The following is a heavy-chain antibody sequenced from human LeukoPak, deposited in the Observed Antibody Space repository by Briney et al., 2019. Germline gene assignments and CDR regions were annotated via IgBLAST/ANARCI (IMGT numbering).Heavy chain of an antibody. CDR2: ISGSGANT. CDR3: AKAFEYSSSYNWFDP. Sequence: GGSLRLSCAASGFTFSSYAMGWVRQAPGKGLEWVSAISGSGANTYYADSVKGRFTISRDNSKNTLYLQMNSLRADDTAVYYCAKAFEYSSSYNWFDPWGQGTLVTVSS. D-gene: IGHD6-6*01. V-gene: IGHV3-23*01. J-gene: IGHJ5*02. CDR1: GFTFSSYA.